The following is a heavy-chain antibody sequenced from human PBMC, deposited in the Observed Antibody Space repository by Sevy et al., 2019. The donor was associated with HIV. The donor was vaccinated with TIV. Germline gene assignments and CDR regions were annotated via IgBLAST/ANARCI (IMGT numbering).Heavy chain of an antibody. CDR1: GFTFDDYA. CDR3: AKGGVTLQGRYYGMDV. Sequence: GGSLRLSCAASGFTFDDYAIHWVRQAPGKGLEWVSGISWNSGSIGYADSVKGRFTISRDNAKNSLYLQMNSLRAEDTALYYCAKGGVTLQGRYYGMDVWGQGTTVTVSS. J-gene: IGHJ6*02. D-gene: IGHD3-16*01. V-gene: IGHV3-9*01. CDR2: ISWNSGSI.